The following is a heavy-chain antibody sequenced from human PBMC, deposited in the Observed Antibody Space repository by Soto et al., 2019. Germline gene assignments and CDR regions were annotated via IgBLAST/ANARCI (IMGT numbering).Heavy chain of an antibody. CDR1: GGSFSGYY. J-gene: IGHJ5*02. Sequence: SETLSLTCAVYGGSFSGYYWSWIRQPPGKGLEWIGEINHSGSTNYNPSLKSRVTISVDTSKNQFSLKLSSVTAADTAVYYCAREQRRYSSSWYGSTHNWFDPWGQGTLVTVPS. CDR3: AREQRRYSSSWYGSTHNWFDP. D-gene: IGHD6-13*01. CDR2: INHSGST. V-gene: IGHV4-34*01.